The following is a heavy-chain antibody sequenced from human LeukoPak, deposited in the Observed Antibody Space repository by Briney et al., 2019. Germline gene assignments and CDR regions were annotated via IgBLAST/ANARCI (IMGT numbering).Heavy chain of an antibody. V-gene: IGHV4-4*07. CDR1: GGSISTFY. CDR3: AREGGDPRWLDP. CDR2: INNSGST. D-gene: IGHD6-25*01. J-gene: IGHJ5*02. Sequence: SETLSLTCTVSGGSISTFYWTWIRQPAGKGLEWIGRINNSGSTNYNPSLRSRVSMSVDKSKNQFSVTLSSVTAADTAVYFCAREGGDPRWLDPWGQGTLVTVSS.